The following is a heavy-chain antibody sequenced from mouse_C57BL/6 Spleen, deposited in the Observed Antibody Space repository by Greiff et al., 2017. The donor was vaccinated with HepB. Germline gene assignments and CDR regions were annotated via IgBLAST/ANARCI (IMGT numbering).Heavy chain of an antibody. V-gene: IGHV1-15*01. Sequence: QVQLQQSGAEVVRPGASVTLSCKASGYTFTDYEMHWVKQTPVHGLEWIGAIDPETGGTAYNQKFKGKAILTADKSSSTAYMELRSLTSEDSAVYYCTRWEKFHYGSSYDAMDYWGQGTSVTVSS. CDR1: GYTFTDYE. CDR2: IDPETGGT. D-gene: IGHD1-1*01. J-gene: IGHJ4*01. CDR3: TRWEKFHYGSSYDAMDY.